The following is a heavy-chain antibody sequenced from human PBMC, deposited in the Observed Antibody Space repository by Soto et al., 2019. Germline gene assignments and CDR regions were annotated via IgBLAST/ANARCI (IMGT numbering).Heavy chain of an antibody. CDR1: GGTFSSYA. J-gene: IGHJ5*02. D-gene: IGHD6-13*01. Sequence: GASVKVSCKASGGTFSSYAISWVRQAPGQGLEWMGGIIPIFGTANYAQKFQGRVTITADESTSTAYMELSSLRSEDTAVYYCVRYVGSSWYVGWFDPWGQGTLVTVYS. CDR2: IIPIFGTA. V-gene: IGHV1-69*13. CDR3: VRYVGSSWYVGWFDP.